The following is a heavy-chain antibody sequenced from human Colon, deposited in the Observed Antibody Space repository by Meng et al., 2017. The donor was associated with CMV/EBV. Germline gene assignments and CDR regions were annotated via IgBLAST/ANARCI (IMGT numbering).Heavy chain of an antibody. Sequence: GESLKISCAASGFTFSNSWMHWVRQGPGKGLLWVSRINPDGSSTSYADSVKGRFTISRDNARKSLYLQMNSLRAEDTAVYYCVRYENLQHGMDVWGQGTTVTVSS. CDR3: VRYENLQHGMDV. CDR1: GFTFSNSW. V-gene: IGHV3-74*01. D-gene: IGHD1-1*01. J-gene: IGHJ6*02. CDR2: INPDGSST.